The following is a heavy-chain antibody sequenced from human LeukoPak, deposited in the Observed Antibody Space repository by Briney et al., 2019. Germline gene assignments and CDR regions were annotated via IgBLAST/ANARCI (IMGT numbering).Heavy chain of an antibody. Sequence: GGSLRLSCAASGFTFNTYWMYWVRQAPGKGPEWVANIKQDGSEKYYIESVKGRFTISRDNAKTSLFLQMKSLRVEDTAVYYCAKGFRGWPGPDVWGQGTTVTVSS. D-gene: IGHD6-19*01. CDR1: GFTFNTYW. V-gene: IGHV3-7*01. CDR2: IKQDGSEK. CDR3: AKGFRGWPGPDV. J-gene: IGHJ6*02.